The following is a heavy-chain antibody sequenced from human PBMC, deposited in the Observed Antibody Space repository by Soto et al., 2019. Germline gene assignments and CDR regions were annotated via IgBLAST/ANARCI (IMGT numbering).Heavy chain of an antibody. V-gene: IGHV6-1*01. CDR2: TYYRSKWYN. Sequence: SETLSLTCAISGDSVSSNSAAWNWIRQSPSRGLEWLGRTYYRSKWYNDYAVSVKSRITINPDTSKNQFSLQLNSVTPEDTAVYYCARGGRYYGSGIEVGFDPWGQGTLVTVSS. D-gene: IGHD3-10*01. CDR3: ARGGRYYGSGIEVGFDP. J-gene: IGHJ5*02. CDR1: GDSVSSNSAA.